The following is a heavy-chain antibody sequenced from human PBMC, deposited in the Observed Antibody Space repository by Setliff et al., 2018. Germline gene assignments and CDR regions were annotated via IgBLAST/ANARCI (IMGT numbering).Heavy chain of an antibody. CDR2: INWHGGTT. CDR3: ARDRGQVTVNNRYGFYYYGMDV. CDR1: GFPFDHFG. Sequence: PGGSLRLSCAGSGFPFDHFGLSWVRQAPGKGLEWVSGINWHGGTTHYADSVRGRFTISRDNVKNSLFLEMKSLRVDDTGLYYCARDRGQVTVNNRYGFYYYGMDVWGQGTTVTVSS. D-gene: IGHD3-16*02. V-gene: IGHV3-20*04. J-gene: IGHJ6*02.